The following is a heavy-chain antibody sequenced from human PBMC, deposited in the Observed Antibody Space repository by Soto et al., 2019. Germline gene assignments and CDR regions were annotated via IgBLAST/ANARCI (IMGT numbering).Heavy chain of an antibody. J-gene: IGHJ4*02. V-gene: IGHV1-18*01. CDR2: ISAYNGNT. CDR3: ASAAYYDFWSGYSDY. CDR1: GYTFTSYG. D-gene: IGHD3-3*01. Sequence: ASVKVSCKASGYTFTSYGISWVRQAPGQGLEWMGWISAYNGNTNYAQKLQGRVTMTTDTSTSAAYMELRSLRSDDTAVYYCASAAYYDFWSGYSDYWGQGTPVTVSS.